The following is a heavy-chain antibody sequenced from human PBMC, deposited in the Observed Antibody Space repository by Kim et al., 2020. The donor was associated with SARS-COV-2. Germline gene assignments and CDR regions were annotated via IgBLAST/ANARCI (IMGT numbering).Heavy chain of an antibody. V-gene: IGHV3-48*02. CDR3: TRDNPLYSSDWSNWFDP. J-gene: IGHJ5*02. D-gene: IGHD6-19*01. Sequence: VKGRFSVFRDNAKNSLYLQMNSLRHEDTAVYYCTRDNPLYSSDWSNWFDPWGRGTLVTVSS.